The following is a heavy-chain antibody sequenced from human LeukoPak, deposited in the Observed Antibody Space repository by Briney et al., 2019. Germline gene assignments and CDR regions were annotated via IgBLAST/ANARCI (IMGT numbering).Heavy chain of an antibody. J-gene: IGHJ2*01. CDR2: IYYSGST. Sequence: PSETLSLTCTVSGGSISSISYYWGWIRQPPGKGLEWIGSIYYSGSTYYNPSLKSRVTISVDTSKNQFSLKLSSVTAADTAAYYCARALPVVPAAISALYWYFDLWGRGTLVTVSS. D-gene: IGHD2-2*01. CDR1: GGSISSISYY. V-gene: IGHV4-39*07. CDR3: ARALPVVPAAISALYWYFDL.